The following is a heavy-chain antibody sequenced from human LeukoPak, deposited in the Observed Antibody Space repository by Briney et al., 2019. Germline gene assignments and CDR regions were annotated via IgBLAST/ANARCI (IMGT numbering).Heavy chain of an antibody. V-gene: IGHV3-21*01. J-gene: IGHJ4*02. CDR3: ARVDSSSWLYSPAFDY. D-gene: IGHD6-13*01. CDR2: ISSSSSYI. CDR1: GFTFSSYS. Sequence: TGGSLRLSCAASGFTFSSYSMNWVRQAPGKGLEWVSSISSSSSYIYYADSVKGRFTISRDNAKNSLYLQMNSLRAGDTAVYYCARVDSSSWLYSPAFDYWGQGTLVTVSS.